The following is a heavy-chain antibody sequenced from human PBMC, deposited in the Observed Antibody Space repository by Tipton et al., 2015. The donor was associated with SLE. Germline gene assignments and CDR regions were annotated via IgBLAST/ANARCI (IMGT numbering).Heavy chain of an antibody. CDR2: IYYSGST. CDR3: ARDRVTMIVAFDY. V-gene: IGHV4-30-4*01. Sequence: TLSLTCTVSGGSISSGDYYWSWIRQPPGKGLEWIGYIYYSGSTYYNPSLKSRVTISVDTSKNQFSLKLSSVTAADTAVYYCARDRVTMIVAFDYWGQGTLVTVSS. D-gene: IGHD3-22*01. CDR1: GGSISSGDYY. J-gene: IGHJ4*02.